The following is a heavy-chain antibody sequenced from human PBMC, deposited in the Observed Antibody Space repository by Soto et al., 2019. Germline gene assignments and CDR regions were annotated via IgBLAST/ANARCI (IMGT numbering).Heavy chain of an antibody. V-gene: IGHV4-34*01. CDR1: GGSFSGYY. CDR3: ARGRHLFQDPYSSSWNYY. D-gene: IGHD6-13*01. Sequence: SETLSLTCAVYGGSFSGYYWSWIRQPPGKGLEWIGEINHSGSTNYNPSLKSRVTISVDTSKNQFSLKLSSVTAADTAVYYCARGRHLFQDPYSSSWNYYWGQGTLVTVSS. CDR2: INHSGST. J-gene: IGHJ4*02.